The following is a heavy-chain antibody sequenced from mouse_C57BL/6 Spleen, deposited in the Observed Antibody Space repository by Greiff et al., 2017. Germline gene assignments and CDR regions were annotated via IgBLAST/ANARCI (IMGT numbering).Heavy chain of an antibody. Sequence: VQLQQPGAELVKPGVSVKLSCKASGYTFTSYWMHWVTQRHGQGLVWIGMLHPNSGSTNYNEKFKSKATLTVDKSSSTAYMQLSSRTSEDSAVYYWARWDGRYFDVWGTGTTVTVSS. J-gene: IGHJ1*03. V-gene: IGHV1-64*01. CDR3: ARWDGRYFDV. CDR1: GYTFTSYW. CDR2: LHPNSGST. D-gene: IGHD4-1*01.